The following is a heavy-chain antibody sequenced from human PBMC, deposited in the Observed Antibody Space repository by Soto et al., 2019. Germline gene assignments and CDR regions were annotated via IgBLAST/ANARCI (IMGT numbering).Heavy chain of an antibody. CDR2: ITSSGNNI. CDR1: GFTFSTYS. J-gene: IGHJ4*02. D-gene: IGHD6-13*01. CDR3: ARDMLRSEQQLGNCPDY. V-gene: IGHV3-21*01. Sequence: GGSLRLSCAASGFTFSTYSMNWVRLAPGKGLEWISSITSSGNNIYYADSVKGRFTISRDNADKSLLLQMNSLRAEDTALYYCARDMLRSEQQLGNCPDYWGQGTLVTVSS.